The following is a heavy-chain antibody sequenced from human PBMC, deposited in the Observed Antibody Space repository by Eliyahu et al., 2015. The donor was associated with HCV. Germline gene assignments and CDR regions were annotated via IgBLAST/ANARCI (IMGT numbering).Heavy chain of an antibody. D-gene: IGHD5-12*01. J-gene: IGHJ4*02. V-gene: IGHV3-21*01. CDR3: ARGPQYSGYDPLDY. Sequence: GLEWVSFISSSSSYIYYADSAKGRFTISRDNAKNSLYLQMNSLRAEDTAVYYCARGPQYSGYDPLDYWGRGTLVTVSP. CDR2: ISSSSSYI.